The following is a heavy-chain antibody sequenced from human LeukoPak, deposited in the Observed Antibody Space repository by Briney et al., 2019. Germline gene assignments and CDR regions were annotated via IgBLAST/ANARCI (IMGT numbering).Heavy chain of an antibody. Sequence: KPSETLSLTCTVSGGSLSSSSYYWGWIRQSPGKGLEWIGSIYFTGSTYYNPSLKSRLTISIDASKNQFSLKLSSVTAADTAVYYCARHEPDTGTTDSGFDYWGQGTLVTVSS. CDR2: IYFTGST. CDR1: GGSLSSSSYY. V-gene: IGHV4-39*01. CDR3: ARHEPDTGTTDSGFDY. J-gene: IGHJ4*02. D-gene: IGHD1-7*01.